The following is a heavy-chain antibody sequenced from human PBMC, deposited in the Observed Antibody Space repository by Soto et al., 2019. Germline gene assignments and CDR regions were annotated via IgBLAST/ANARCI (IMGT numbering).Heavy chain of an antibody. J-gene: IGHJ3*02. CDR2: ISYDRSNK. V-gene: IGHV3-30-3*01. CDR3: ARVRPPPYNWNDEGAFDI. D-gene: IGHD1-1*01. Sequence: QVQLVESGGGVVQPGRSLRLSCAASGFTFSSYAMHWVRQAPGKGLEWVAVISYDRSNKYYADSVKGRFTISRDNSKNTLYLQMNSLRAEDTAVYYCARVRPPPYNWNDEGAFDIWGQGTMVTVSS. CDR1: GFTFSSYA.